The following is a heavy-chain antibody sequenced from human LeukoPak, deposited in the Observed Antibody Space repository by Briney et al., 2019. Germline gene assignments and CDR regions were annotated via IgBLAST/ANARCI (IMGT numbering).Heavy chain of an antibody. V-gene: IGHV1-2*02. CDR2: IDPNSGGT. Sequence: GASVKVSCKASGYTFTGYYMHWVRQAPGQGLEWMGWIDPNSGGTNSAQKFQGRVTMTRDTSISTAYMELSRLRSDDTAVYYCARAPRGYCSGGSCFDYWGQGTLVTVSS. CDR3: ARAPRGYCSGGSCFDY. D-gene: IGHD2-15*01. J-gene: IGHJ4*02. CDR1: GYTFTGYY.